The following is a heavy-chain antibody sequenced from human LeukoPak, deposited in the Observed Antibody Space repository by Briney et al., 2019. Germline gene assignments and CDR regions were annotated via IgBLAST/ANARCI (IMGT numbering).Heavy chain of an antibody. Sequence: PSETLSLTCTVSGGSLYSYYWSWIRQPPGKGLEWIGYIYYSGSTNYNPSLKSRVTISVDTSKNQFSLKLSSVTAADTAVYYCARELTAPYYDFWSGLNWFDPWGQGTLVTVSS. CDR3: ARELTAPYYDFWSGLNWFDP. CDR2: IYYSGST. V-gene: IGHV4-59*01. D-gene: IGHD3-3*01. CDR1: GGSLYSYY. J-gene: IGHJ5*02.